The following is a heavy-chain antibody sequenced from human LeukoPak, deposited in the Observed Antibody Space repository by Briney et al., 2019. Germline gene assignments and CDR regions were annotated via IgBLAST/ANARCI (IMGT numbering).Heavy chain of an antibody. D-gene: IGHD1-26*01. CDR2: INPNSGGT. CDR3: ARDGAGGGSDFDY. Sequence: ASVKVSCKASGYTFTGSYMHWVRQAPGQGLEWMGWINPNSGGTNYAQKFQGRVTLTWDTSINTAYMELSSLRPDDTAVYYCARDGAGGGSDFDYWGQGTLVTVSS. V-gene: IGHV1-2*02. CDR1: GYTFTGSY. J-gene: IGHJ4*02.